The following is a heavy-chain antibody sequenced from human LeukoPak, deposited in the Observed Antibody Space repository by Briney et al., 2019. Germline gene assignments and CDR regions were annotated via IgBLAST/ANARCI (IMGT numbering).Heavy chain of an antibody. J-gene: IGHJ3*01. CDR2: IWYDGSNE. Sequence: GGSLRLSCAASGFSFSSSGMHWVRQAPGKGLEWVAVIWYDGSNEYYADSVKGRFTISRDNSKNTLHLQMNSLRVEDTSVYYCAREISMFVNAFDLWGQGTVVAVSS. CDR3: AREISMFVNAFDL. V-gene: IGHV3-33*01. CDR1: GFSFSSSG. D-gene: IGHD3-10*02.